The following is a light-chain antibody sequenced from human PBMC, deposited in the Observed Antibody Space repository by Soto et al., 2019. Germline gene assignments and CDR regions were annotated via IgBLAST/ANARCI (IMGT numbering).Light chain of an antibody. J-gene: IGKJ4*01. V-gene: IGKV3-11*01. CDR3: QHRSNWPTSLT. Sequence: EIVLTQCPATLSLSLGERVTLSCRASQSIRTSLAWYQQKPGQTPRLLIYDASDRATGIPARFSGSGSGADFTLTISSLEPDDFAVYYCQHRSNWPTSLTFGGGTKVEIK. CDR1: QSIRTS. CDR2: DAS.